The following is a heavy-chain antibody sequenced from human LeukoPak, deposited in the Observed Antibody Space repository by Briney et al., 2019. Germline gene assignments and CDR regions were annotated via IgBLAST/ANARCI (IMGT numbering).Heavy chain of an antibody. J-gene: IGHJ5*02. CDR3: ARKYYDFWSGYPWAYNWFDP. D-gene: IGHD3-3*01. V-gene: IGHV1-46*01. CDR1: GYTFTSYY. CDR2: INPSGGST. Sequence: ASVKASCKASGYTFTSYYMHWVRQAPGQGLEWMGIINPSGGSTSYAQKFQGRVTMTRDMSTSTVYMELSSLRSEDTAVYYCARKYYDFWSGYPWAYNWFDPWGQGTLVTVSS.